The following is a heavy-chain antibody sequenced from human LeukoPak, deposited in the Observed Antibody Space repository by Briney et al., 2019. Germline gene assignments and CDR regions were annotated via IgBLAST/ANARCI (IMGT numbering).Heavy chain of an antibody. Sequence: PSETLSLTCTVSGGSISSYYWSWIRQPPGKGLEWIGYIYYSGSTNYNPSLKSRVTISVDTSKNQFSLKLSSVTAADTAVYYCAMTYGEGSYPYWGQGTLVTVSS. CDR1: GGSISSYY. D-gene: IGHD3-10*01. CDR2: IYYSGST. V-gene: IGHV4-59*08. CDR3: AMTYGEGSYPY. J-gene: IGHJ4*02.